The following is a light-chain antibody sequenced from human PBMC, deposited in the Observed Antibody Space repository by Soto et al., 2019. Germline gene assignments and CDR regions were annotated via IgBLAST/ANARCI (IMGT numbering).Light chain of an antibody. J-gene: IGKJ2*01. V-gene: IGKV1-5*03. Sequence: DIQMTQSPSTLSTSVGDRVTITCRASQSISSWLAWYQQKPGKAPNLLIYKASNLQSGVPSRFSGSGSGTEFTLTISSLQPDDFATCYCQQYKSYPYTFGQGTKLEIK. CDR3: QQYKSYPYT. CDR1: QSISSW. CDR2: KAS.